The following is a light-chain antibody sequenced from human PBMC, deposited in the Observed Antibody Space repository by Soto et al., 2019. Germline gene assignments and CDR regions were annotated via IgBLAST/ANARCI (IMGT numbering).Light chain of an antibody. CDR2: GAS. CDR3: QQYGSSLYT. V-gene: IGKV3-20*01. Sequence: EIVLTQSPGTLSLSPGERATLSCRASQSVSRNSLAWYQQKPGQAPRLLIYGASSRATGIPDRFSGSGSGTIFTLTISILEPEDFAVFYCQQYGSSLYTFGQGTKLEIK. J-gene: IGKJ2*01. CDR1: QSVSRNS.